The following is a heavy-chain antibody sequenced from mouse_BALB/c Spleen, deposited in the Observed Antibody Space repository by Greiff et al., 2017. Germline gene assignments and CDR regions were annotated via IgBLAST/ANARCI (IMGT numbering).Heavy chain of an antibody. CDR1: GFTFSSYG. D-gene: IGHD2-1*01. J-gene: IGHJ3*01. Sequence: EVKLMESGGDLVKPGGSLKLSCAASGFTFSSYGMSWVRQTPDKRLEWVATISSGGSYTYYPDSVKGRFTISRDNAKNTLYLQMSSLKSEDTAMYYCARSMVTSFAYWGQGTLVTVSA. CDR2: ISSGGSYT. V-gene: IGHV5-6*01. CDR3: ARSMVTSFAY.